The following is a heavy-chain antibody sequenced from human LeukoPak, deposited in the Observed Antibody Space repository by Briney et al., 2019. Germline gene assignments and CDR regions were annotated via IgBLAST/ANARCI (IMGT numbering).Heavy chain of an antibody. J-gene: IGHJ6*03. CDR3: ARKGIGSSRYQNMDD. V-gene: IGHV3-23*01. D-gene: IGHD6-25*01. CDR1: GFTFSSYA. CDR2: ISIDGGRT. Sequence: GRSLRLSCAASGFTFSSYAMSWVRQAPGKGPEWVSTISIDGGRTYYADSVKGRFTVSRDTSKNTLYLQMNSLRAEDTAVYYCARKGIGSSRYQNMDDWGKGTTVTVSS.